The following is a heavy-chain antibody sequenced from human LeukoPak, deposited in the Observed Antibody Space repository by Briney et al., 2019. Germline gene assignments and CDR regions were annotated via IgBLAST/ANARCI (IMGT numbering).Heavy chain of an antibody. D-gene: IGHD3-10*01. Sequence: ASVKVSCKASGYTFTNYGITWVRQAPGQGLEWMGWISVHNGNTNSAQKFQGRVTMTTDTSTSTAYMELRSLRSDDTAVYYCARDLGLRGVTNWFDPWGQGTLVTVSS. V-gene: IGHV1-18*01. CDR3: ARDLGLRGVTNWFDP. CDR1: GYTFTNYG. CDR2: ISVHNGNT. J-gene: IGHJ5*02.